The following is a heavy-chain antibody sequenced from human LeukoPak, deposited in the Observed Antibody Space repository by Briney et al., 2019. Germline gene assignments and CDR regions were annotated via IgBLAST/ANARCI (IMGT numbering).Heavy chain of an antibody. Sequence: SETLSLTCAVYGGSFSGYYWSWIRQPPGKGLEWIGEINHSGSTNYNPSLKSRVTISVDTSKNQFSLKLSSVTAADTAVYYCARSAVDDNWFDPWGQGTLVTVSS. D-gene: IGHD5-24*01. V-gene: IGHV4-34*01. CDR2: INHSGST. J-gene: IGHJ5*02. CDR1: GGSFSGYY. CDR3: ARSAVDDNWFDP.